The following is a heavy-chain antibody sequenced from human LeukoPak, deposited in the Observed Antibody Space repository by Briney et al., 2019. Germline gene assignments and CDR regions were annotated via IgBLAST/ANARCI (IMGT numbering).Heavy chain of an antibody. CDR3: AKYFSGSFDY. V-gene: IGHV3-30*18. Sequence: GGSLRLSCAASGFTFSSCNIHWVRQAPGKGLEWVAVISVDGRNKYYVDSVKGRFTISRDNSKNTVYLQMNSLRAEGTAVYYCAKYFSGSFDYWGQGTLVTVSS. CDR2: ISVDGRNK. CDR1: GFTFSSCN. J-gene: IGHJ4*02. D-gene: IGHD3-22*01.